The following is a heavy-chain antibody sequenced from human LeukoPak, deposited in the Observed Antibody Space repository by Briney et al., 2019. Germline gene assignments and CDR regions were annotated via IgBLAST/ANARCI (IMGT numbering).Heavy chain of an antibody. Sequence: SETLSLTCTVSGDSISGGSYYWGWIRQPPGEGLEWSGSIYHNGNIYYNPSLKSRVSISVDTSRNQFSLKLSSVTAADTAVYYCARHDRRTGSHFDYWGQGTLVTVSS. V-gene: IGHV4-39*01. CDR3: ARHDRRTGSHFDY. CDR2: IYHNGNI. D-gene: IGHD1-14*01. J-gene: IGHJ4*02. CDR1: GDSISGGSYY.